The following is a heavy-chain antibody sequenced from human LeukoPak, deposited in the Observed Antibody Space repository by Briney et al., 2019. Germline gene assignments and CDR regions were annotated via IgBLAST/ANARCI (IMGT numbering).Heavy chain of an antibody. D-gene: IGHD4-11*01. CDR2: IYSSGTT. J-gene: IGHJ6*02. Sequence: PSETLSLTCTVSGGSISGYYWSWIRQPPGKGLEWIGYIYSSGTTNYNPSLKSQITISLDTSKNQFSLKLSSVTAADTAVYYCARDPWRGNYRWNYGMDVWGQGTTVTVSS. CDR3: ARDPWRGNYRWNYGMDV. V-gene: IGHV4-59*01. CDR1: GGSISGYY.